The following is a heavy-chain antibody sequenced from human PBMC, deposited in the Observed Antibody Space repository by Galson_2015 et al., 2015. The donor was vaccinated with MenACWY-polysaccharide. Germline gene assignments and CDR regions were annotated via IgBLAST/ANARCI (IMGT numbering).Heavy chain of an antibody. CDR2: INKEGTET. D-gene: IGHD2-21*01. J-gene: IGHJ4*02. CDR3: VRTSRGYWFNFDR. CDR1: GFSFSSYW. Sequence: SLRLSCAASGFSFSSYWMTWVRQAPGQGLQWVANINKEGTETYYADSVKGRFTISRDNAKSSVYLQMNSLSAEDTAMYYCVRTSRGYWFNFDRWGQGTLVTVSS. V-gene: IGHV3-7*01.